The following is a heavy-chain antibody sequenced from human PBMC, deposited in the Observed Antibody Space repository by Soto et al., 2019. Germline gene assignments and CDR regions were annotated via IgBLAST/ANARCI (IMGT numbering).Heavy chain of an antibody. V-gene: IGHV1-18*04. D-gene: IGHD5-18*01. J-gene: IGHJ4*02. CDR1: GYTFTTYG. CDR3: ARVSIALEYSTTPFDY. Sequence: QVPLVQSGAEVRKPGASVKVSCKASGYTFTTYGITWVRQAPGQGLEWMGWISGYDSKAYYGQKVQGRITLTTDTSTSTAYMDLGSLRSDDTAVYFCARVSIALEYSTTPFDYWGQGTLVTVSS. CDR2: ISGYDSKA.